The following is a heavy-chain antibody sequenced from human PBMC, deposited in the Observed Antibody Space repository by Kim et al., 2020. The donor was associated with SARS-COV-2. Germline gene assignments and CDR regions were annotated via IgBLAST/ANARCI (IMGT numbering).Heavy chain of an antibody. V-gene: IGHV4-34*01. CDR2: INHSGST. D-gene: IGHD6-13*01. CDR3: ARVSAAGTSGYFDY. CDR1: CGSFSGYY. Sequence: SETLSLTCAVYCGSFSGYYWSWIRQPPGKGLEWIGEINHSGSTNYNPSLKSRVTISVDTSKNQFSLKLSSVTAADTAVYYCARVSAAGTSGYFDYWGQGTLVTVSS. J-gene: IGHJ4*02.